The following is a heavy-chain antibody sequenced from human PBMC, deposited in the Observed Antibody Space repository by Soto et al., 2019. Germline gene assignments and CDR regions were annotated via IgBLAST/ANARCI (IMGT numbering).Heavy chain of an antibody. CDR3: ARHGGYYFDY. Sequence: SETLSLTCAVYGGSFSGYYWSWIRQPPGKGLEWIGEIGHSGSTIYNPSLESRATISEDSSNNQFSLKLNSVTAADTAVYYCARHGGYYFDYWGQGAPVTVS. D-gene: IGHD3-16*01. CDR1: GGSFSGYY. J-gene: IGHJ4*02. V-gene: IGHV4-34*01. CDR2: IGHSGST.